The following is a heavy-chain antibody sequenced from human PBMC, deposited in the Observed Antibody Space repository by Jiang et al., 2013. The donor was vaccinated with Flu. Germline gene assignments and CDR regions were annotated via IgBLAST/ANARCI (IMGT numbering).Heavy chain of an antibody. CDR2: IYPSDSDT. D-gene: IGHD2-21*01. Sequence: GAEVKKPGESLKISCKGSGFTFTSHWIGWVRQMPGKGLEWMGIIYPSDSDTRYSPSFEGQVTISADKSTSTAYLQWGSLRASDTAMYYYARRTGPYSYGMDVWGQGTTVTVSS. J-gene: IGHJ6*02. CDR1: GFTFTSHW. V-gene: IGHV5-51*01. CDR3: ARRTGPYSYGMDV.